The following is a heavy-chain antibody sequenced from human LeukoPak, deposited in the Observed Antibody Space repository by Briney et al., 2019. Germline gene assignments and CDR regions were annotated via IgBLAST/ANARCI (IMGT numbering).Heavy chain of an antibody. CDR1: GFSLSTYW. CDR3: ARDFVNSGYYFDY. Sequence: GGSLRLSCAASGFSLSTYWMSWVRQAPGKGLEWVANIKQDESEKDYVDSVKGRFTISRDNAKNSLYLQMDSLRAEDTAVYYCARDFVNSGYYFDYWGQGTQVTVSS. V-gene: IGHV3-7*01. CDR2: IKQDESEK. J-gene: IGHJ4*02. D-gene: IGHD3-22*01.